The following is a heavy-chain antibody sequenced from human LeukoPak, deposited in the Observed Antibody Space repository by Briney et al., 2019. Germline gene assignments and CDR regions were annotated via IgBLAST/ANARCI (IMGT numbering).Heavy chain of an antibody. J-gene: IGHJ3*02. CDR3: ARESKGSSRPTVHSAFDI. CDR1: GYTFTSYG. V-gene: IGHV1-18*01. Sequence: ASVKVSCKASGYTFTSYGISWVRQAPGQGLEWMGWISAYNGNTNYAQKLQGRVTMTTDTSTSTAYMELRSLRSDDTAVYYCARESKGSSRPTVHSAFDIWGQGTMVTVSS. D-gene: IGHD6-6*01. CDR2: ISAYNGNT.